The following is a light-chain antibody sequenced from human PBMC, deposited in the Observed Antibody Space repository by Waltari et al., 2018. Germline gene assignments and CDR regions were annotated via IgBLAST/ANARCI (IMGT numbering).Light chain of an antibody. CDR3: SSYTSSSTRV. Sequence: QSALTQPASVSGSPGQSISITCTGPSSAVGGYNFVYWSQQHPGKAPQLMIYDVANRPSGFSNRFSGSKSGNTASLTISGLQAEDEADYYCSSYTSSSTRVFGTGTKVTVL. CDR1: SSAVGGYNF. CDR2: DVA. V-gene: IGLV2-14*03. J-gene: IGLJ1*01.